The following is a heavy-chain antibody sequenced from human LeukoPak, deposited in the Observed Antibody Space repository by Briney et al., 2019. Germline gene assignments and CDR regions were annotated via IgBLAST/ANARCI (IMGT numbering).Heavy chain of an antibody. CDR1: RFSFSTSE. J-gene: IGHJ3*02. Sequence: GGSLRLSCVASRFSFSTSEMSWVRQAPGKGLEWLSYISTTGSDIIYADSVKGRFTMSRDNAKNSLFLQVNSLRAEDTAVYYCARETRDSSGFGAFDIWGRGTMVTVS. CDR3: ARETRDSSGFGAFDI. V-gene: IGHV3-48*03. D-gene: IGHD3-22*01. CDR2: ISTTGSDI.